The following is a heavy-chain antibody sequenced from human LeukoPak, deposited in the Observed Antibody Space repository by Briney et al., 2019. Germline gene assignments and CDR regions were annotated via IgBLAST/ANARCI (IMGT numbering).Heavy chain of an antibody. V-gene: IGHV1-2*02. J-gene: IGHJ5*02. D-gene: IGHD3-9*01. CDR1: GYTFAGYY. CDR2: INPNSGGT. Sequence: ASVKVSCKASGYTFAGYYMHWVRQAPGQGLEWMGWINPNSGGTNYAQKFQGRVTMTRDTSISTAYIELSRLRSDDTAVYYCARETIYYDILTGYLNWFDPWGQGTLVTVSS. CDR3: ARETIYYDILTGYLNWFDP.